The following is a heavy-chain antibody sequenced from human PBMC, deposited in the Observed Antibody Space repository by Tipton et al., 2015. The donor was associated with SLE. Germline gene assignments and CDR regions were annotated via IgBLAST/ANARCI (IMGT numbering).Heavy chain of an antibody. J-gene: IGHJ4*02. CDR3: AVNVFVKVKVDY. V-gene: IGHV4-38-2*02. CDR2: CYYSGST. Sequence: TLSLTCTVSGHSIRSGYYWGWIRQFPGKGLEWIGSCYYSGSTYYNPSRKSRVTISVDTSKNQFSLKLTSVTAADTAVYYCAVNVFVKVKVDYWGPGSLVTVTS. CDR1: GHSIRSGYY. D-gene: IGHD2-21*01.